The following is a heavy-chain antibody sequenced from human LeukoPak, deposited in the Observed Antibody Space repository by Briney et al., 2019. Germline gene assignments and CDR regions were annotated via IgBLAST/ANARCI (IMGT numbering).Heavy chain of an antibody. V-gene: IGHV1-18*01. D-gene: IGHD3-9*01. CDR1: VSTFTSYG. Sequence: GASENVSCKASVSTFTSYGISWVRQSPGQPLERMGGISIYKANTNSAQKLEGRVTLSTDTTTSTAYVEARSLRSDGTDVYYCARDNVLRYPEDAWGQGALVTVSS. CDR3: ARDNVLRYPEDA. CDR2: ISIYKANT. J-gene: IGHJ5*02.